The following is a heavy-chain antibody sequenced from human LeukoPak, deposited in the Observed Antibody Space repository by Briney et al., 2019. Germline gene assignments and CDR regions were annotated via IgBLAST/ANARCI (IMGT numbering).Heavy chain of an antibody. Sequence: ASVKVSCKVSGYTLTELSMHWVRQAPGKGLEWMGGFDPEDGETIYAQKFQGRVTMTEDTSTDTAYMELSSLRSEDTAVYYCANFRYSSSSIDYWGQGTLVTVSS. CDR3: ANFRYSSSSIDY. V-gene: IGHV1-24*01. CDR1: GYTLTELS. CDR2: FDPEDGET. J-gene: IGHJ4*02. D-gene: IGHD6-13*01.